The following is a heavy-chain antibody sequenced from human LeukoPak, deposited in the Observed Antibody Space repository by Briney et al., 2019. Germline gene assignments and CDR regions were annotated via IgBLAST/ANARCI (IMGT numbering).Heavy chain of an antibody. V-gene: IGHV1-8*02. CDR1: GYTFTGNY. D-gene: IGHD2-8*01. Sequence: ASVKVSCKASGYTFTGNYMHWVRQAPGQGLEWMGWMNPNSGNTGYAQKFQGRVTMTRSTSISTAYMELSSLRFEDTAVYFCTRSVRNGHFDYWGQGTLVTVSS. CDR3: TRSVRNGHFDY. J-gene: IGHJ4*02. CDR2: MNPNSGNT.